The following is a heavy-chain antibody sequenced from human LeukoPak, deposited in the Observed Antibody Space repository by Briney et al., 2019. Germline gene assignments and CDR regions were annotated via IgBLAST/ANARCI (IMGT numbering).Heavy chain of an antibody. Sequence: SETLSLTCAVYGGSFSGYYLSWMRQPPGKGLEWIGEINHSGSTNYNPSLKSRVTISVDTSKNQFSLKLSSVTAADTAVYYCARGPYDSSGYYGYYFDYWGQGTLVTVSS. CDR2: INHSGST. CDR1: GGSFSGYY. V-gene: IGHV4-34*01. D-gene: IGHD3-22*01. J-gene: IGHJ4*02. CDR3: ARGPYDSSGYYGYYFDY.